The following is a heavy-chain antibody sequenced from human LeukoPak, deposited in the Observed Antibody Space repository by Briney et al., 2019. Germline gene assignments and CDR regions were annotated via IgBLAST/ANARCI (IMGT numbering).Heavy chain of an antibody. CDR3: ARLLSIAVAGYDY. CDR2: IYPGDSDT. Sequence: GESLKISCKGSGYSFTSYWIGWVRQMPGKGLEWMGIIYPGDSDTRYSPSFQGQVTISADKSISTAYPQWSSLKASDTAMYYCARLLSIAVAGYDYWGQGTLVTVSS. D-gene: IGHD6-19*01. V-gene: IGHV5-51*01. CDR1: GYSFTSYW. J-gene: IGHJ4*02.